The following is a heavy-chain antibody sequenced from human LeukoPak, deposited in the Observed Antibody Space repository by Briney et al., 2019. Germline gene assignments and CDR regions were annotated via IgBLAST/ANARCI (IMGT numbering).Heavy chain of an antibody. D-gene: IGHD5-18*01. J-gene: IGHJ3*02. V-gene: IGHV4-38-2*02. CDR3: ARGLDTAMVADAFDI. CDR2: IYYSGST. CDR1: GYSISTGYY. Sequence: SETLSLTCTVSGYSISTGYYWDWIRQPPGKGLEWIGSIYYSGSTYYNPSLKSRVTISVDTSKNQFSLKLSSVTAADTAVYYCARGLDTAMVADAFDIWGQGTMVTVSS.